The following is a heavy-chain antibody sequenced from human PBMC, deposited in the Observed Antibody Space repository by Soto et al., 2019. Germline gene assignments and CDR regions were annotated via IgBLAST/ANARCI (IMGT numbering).Heavy chain of an antibody. J-gene: IGHJ4*02. Sequence: SETLSLTCTVSGGSISSYYWSWIRQPPGKGLEWIGYIYYSGSTNYNPSLKSRVTISVDTSKNQFSLKLSSVTAADTAVYYCARHGITMVRGAPLYYFDYWGQGNLVTLSS. CDR2: IYYSGST. V-gene: IGHV4-59*08. D-gene: IGHD3-10*01. CDR3: ARHGITMVRGAPLYYFDY. CDR1: GGSISSYY.